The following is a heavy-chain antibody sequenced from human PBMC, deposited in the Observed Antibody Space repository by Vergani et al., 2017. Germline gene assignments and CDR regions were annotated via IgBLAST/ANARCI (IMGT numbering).Heavy chain of an antibody. J-gene: IGHJ4*02. Sequence: QLQLQESGSGLVKPSQTLSLTCAVSGGSISSGGYPWSWIRQPPGKGLEWIGYIYHSGSTYYNPSLKSRVTISVDRSKNQFSRKLSSVTAADTAVYYCARGHDSSGYYYDYWGQGTLVTVSS. CDR1: GGSISSGGYP. CDR3: ARGHDSSGYYYDY. D-gene: IGHD3-22*01. V-gene: IGHV4-30-2*01. CDR2: IYHSGST.